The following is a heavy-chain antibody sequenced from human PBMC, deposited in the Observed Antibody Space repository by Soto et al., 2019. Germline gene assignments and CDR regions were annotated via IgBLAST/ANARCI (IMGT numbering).Heavy chain of an antibody. Sequence: GESLKISCKASGYSFTTYWIAWVRQMPGKGLEWMGIIYPADSNSRYSPSFQGHVTISADKSINTAFLQWSSLRASDGAIYYCARNVSSTTSNYDYYDMDVWGLVTTVTVSS. CDR2: IYPADSNS. CDR3: ARNVSSTTSNYDYYDMDV. V-gene: IGHV5-51*01. D-gene: IGHD3-10*01. CDR1: GYSFTTYW. J-gene: IGHJ6*02.